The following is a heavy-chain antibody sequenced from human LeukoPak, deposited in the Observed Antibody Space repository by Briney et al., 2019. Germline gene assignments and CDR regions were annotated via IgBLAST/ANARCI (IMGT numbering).Heavy chain of an antibody. D-gene: IGHD2-15*01. J-gene: IGHJ3*02. V-gene: IGHV3-48*03. Sequence: GGSLRLSCAASGFTFSSYEMNWVRQAPGKGLEWVSYISSSGSTIYYADSVKGRFTISRDNAKNSLYLQMSSLRAEDTAVYYCARNPLGYCSGGSCYGDAFDICGQGTMVTVSS. CDR3: ARNPLGYCSGGSCYGDAFDI. CDR1: GFTFSSYE. CDR2: ISSSGSTI.